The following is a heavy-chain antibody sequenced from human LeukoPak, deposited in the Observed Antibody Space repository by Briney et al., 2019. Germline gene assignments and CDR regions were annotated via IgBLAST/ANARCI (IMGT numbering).Heavy chain of an antibody. V-gene: IGHV3-23*01. Sequence: GGSLRPSCAASGFSFNTYAMSWVRQAPGKGLEWVSAISNTGGSTYYADSVKGRFTISRDKSKNTLSLQMNSLRAEDTAVYYCAQQVGYCSSGSCYFTYWGQGTLVTVSS. J-gene: IGHJ1*01. CDR3: AQQVGYCSSGSCYFTY. CDR1: GFSFNTYA. CDR2: ISNTGGST. D-gene: IGHD2-15*01.